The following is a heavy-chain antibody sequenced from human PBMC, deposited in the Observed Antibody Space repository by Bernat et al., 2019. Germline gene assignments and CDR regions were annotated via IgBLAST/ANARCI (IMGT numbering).Heavy chain of an antibody. CDR1: GGSFSGYY. V-gene: IGHV4-34*02. CDR2: INHSGST. CDR3: ARGGELAES. D-gene: IGHD1-7*01. J-gene: IGHJ5*02. Sequence: QVQLQQRGAGLLKPSETLSLTCAVYGGSFSGYYWSWIRQPPGKGLEWIGEINHSGSTNYNPSLKSRVTLSLDTSSNQFSLKLSSVSTAATAVYNYARGGELAESWDQGTLITVSS.